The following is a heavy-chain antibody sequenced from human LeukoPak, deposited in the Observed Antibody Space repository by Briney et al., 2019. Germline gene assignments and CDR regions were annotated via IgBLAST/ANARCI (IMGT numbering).Heavy chain of an antibody. J-gene: IGHJ5*02. CDR3: GTGSGSGYPTNHWFHP. Sequence: PGGSLCLSCAASGFSFSNFTLSWVGQPPGGGGEGGSALSDSGDSTYYADSVKGRFSISRDNSKNTLCLQMNSLRAEDTAVYYCGTGSGSGYPTNHWFHPWGQGTLVTVSS. CDR2: LSDSGDST. D-gene: IGHD3-3*01. V-gene: IGHV3-23*01. CDR1: GFSFSNFT.